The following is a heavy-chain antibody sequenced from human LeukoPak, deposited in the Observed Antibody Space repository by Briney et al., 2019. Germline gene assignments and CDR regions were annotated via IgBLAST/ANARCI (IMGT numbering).Heavy chain of an antibody. V-gene: IGHV3-21*01. CDR1: GFTFSSYS. CDR2: ISSSSSHI. CDR3: SSFYGSGSYYPYYFDY. J-gene: IGHJ4*02. D-gene: IGHD3-10*01. Sequence: GGSLRLSCAASGFTFSSYSMNWVRQAPGKGLEWVSSISSSSSHIYYADSVKGRFTISRDNAKNSLYLQMNSLRAEDTAVYYFSSFYGSGSYYPYYFDYWGQGTLVTVSS.